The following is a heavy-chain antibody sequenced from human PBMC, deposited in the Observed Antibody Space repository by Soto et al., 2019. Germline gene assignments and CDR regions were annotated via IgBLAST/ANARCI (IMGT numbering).Heavy chain of an antibody. Sequence: SVEASCKESGFTFTCSSRQWVRQARGQRLEWIGWIVVGSGNTNYAQKFQERVTITRDMSASTAYMELSSLRSEDTAVYYCAAGYDLWRGYPTYHYYCLDVWGNGTTVTVSS. CDR2: IVVGSGNT. D-gene: IGHD3-3*01. CDR1: GFTFTCSS. CDR3: AAGYDLWRGYPTYHYYCLDV. V-gene: IGHV1-58*02. J-gene: IGHJ6*03.